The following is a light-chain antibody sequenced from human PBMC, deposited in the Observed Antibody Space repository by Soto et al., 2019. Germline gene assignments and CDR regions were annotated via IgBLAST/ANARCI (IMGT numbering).Light chain of an antibody. V-gene: IGKV1-12*01. Sequence: DIQMTQSPSSVSASVGDRVTITCRASLGISCWLAWSQQKPGKAPKLLIYAASSLKSGVPSRFSGSGSGTEFTLTLSSLQREDCATYYCQQATSFPRRTFGGGTKGQIK. J-gene: IGKJ4*01. CDR3: QQATSFPRRT. CDR2: AAS. CDR1: LGISCW.